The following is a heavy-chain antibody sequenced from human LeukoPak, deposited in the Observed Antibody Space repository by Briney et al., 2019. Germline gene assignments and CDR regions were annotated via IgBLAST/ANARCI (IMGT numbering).Heavy chain of an antibody. D-gene: IGHD3-3*01. CDR2: IYYSGST. J-gene: IGHJ6*03. V-gene: IGHV4-39*07. CDR3: ARDSSDYDFWSGYYFYYYYYHMDV. CDR1: GGSISSSSYY. Sequence: SETLSLTCTVSGGSISSSSYYWGWIRQPPGKGLEWIGSIYYSGSTYYNPSLKSRVTISVDTSKNQFSLKLSSVTAADTAVYYCARDSSDYDFWSGYYFYYYYYHMDVWGKGTTVTVSS.